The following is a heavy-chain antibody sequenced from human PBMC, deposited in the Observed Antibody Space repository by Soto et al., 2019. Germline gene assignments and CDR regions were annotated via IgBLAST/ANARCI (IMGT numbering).Heavy chain of an antibody. D-gene: IGHD3-3*01. J-gene: IGHJ6*02. CDR3: ARLYYDYV. CDR2: ISYDSDTI. V-gene: IGHV3-48*02. CDR1: GFTFGTYS. Sequence: GGSLRLSCXGSGFTFGTYSMNWVRQAAGKGLEWIAYISYDSDTIQYADSVKGRFTISRDNAKNSLYLQMNSLRDEDTAVYYCARLYYDYVWGQGTTVTVSS.